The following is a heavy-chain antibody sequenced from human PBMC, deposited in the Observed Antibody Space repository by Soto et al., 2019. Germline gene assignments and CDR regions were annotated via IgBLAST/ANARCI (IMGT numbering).Heavy chain of an antibody. D-gene: IGHD3-10*01. V-gene: IGHV3-7*01. Sequence: EVQLMESGGGLVQPGGSLRLSCAASGFSFGASWMAWVRQATGKGLEWVADIKQDGSEKNYVDSVKGRVTISRANAKHSLYLQLNSLRAEDTAVSYCARDAYYGAIDYWCLGPLVTVSS. CDR2: IKQDGSEK. J-gene: IGHJ4*02. CDR3: ARDAYYGAIDY. CDR1: GFSFGASW.